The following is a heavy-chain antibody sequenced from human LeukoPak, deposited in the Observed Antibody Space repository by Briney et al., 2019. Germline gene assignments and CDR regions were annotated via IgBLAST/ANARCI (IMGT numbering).Heavy chain of an antibody. J-gene: IGHJ4*02. Sequence: GESLKISCKGSGYSFTSYWIGWVRQMPGKGLEWMGIIYPGDSDTRYSPSFQGQVTISADKSISTAYLQWSSLKASDTAMYYCARGRNKEMATIPYYFDYWGQGTLVTVSS. CDR2: IYPGDSDT. V-gene: IGHV5-51*01. CDR3: ARGRNKEMATIPYYFDY. D-gene: IGHD5-24*01. CDR1: GYSFTSYW.